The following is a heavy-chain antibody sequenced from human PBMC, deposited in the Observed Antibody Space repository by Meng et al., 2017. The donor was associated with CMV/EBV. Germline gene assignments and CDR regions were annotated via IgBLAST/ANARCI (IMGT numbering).Heavy chain of an antibody. CDR1: GFTFSSYA. Sequence: KISCAASGFTFSSYAISWVRQAPGQGLEWMGGIIPIFGTANYAQKFQGRVTITTDESTSTAYMELSSLRSEDTAVYYCASNYDFWSGLDYWGQGTLVTVSS. D-gene: IGHD3-3*01. CDR2: IIPIFGTA. V-gene: IGHV1-69*05. CDR3: ASNYDFWSGLDY. J-gene: IGHJ4*02.